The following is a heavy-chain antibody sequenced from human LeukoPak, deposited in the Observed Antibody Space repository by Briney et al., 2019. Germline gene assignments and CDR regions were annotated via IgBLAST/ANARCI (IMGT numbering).Heavy chain of an antibody. CDR1: GGSISSYY. Sequence: PSETLSLTCTVSGGSISSYYWSWIRQPPGKGLEWIGCIYYSGSTNYNPSLKSRVTISVDTSKNQFSLKLNSVTAADTAVYFCAGGGDDDFWCGYDLDHFDYWGQGTLVTVSS. CDR2: IYYSGST. J-gene: IGHJ4*02. D-gene: IGHD3-3*01. CDR3: AGGGDDDFWCGYDLDHFDY. V-gene: IGHV4-59*01.